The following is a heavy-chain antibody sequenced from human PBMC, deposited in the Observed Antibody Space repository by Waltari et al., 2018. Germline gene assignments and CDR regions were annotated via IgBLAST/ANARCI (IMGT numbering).Heavy chain of an antibody. J-gene: IGHJ6*03. V-gene: IGHV4-34*01. Sequence: QVQLPRWGAGLWKPSETLSLTCAVYGGSFRGYSWRWIRQPPGTGLGWIGEINHSGSTNYNPSLKSRVTISVETSKNQFSLKLSSVTAADTVVYYCAREVRRGGSGSYYNVYYYMDVWGKGTTVTVSS. CDR2: INHSGST. CDR1: GGSFRGYS. D-gene: IGHD3-10*01. CDR3: AREVRRGGSGSYYNVYYYMDV.